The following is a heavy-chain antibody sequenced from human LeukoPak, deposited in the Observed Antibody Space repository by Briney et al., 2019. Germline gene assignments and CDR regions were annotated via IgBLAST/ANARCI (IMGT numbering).Heavy chain of an antibody. V-gene: IGHV3-21*01. D-gene: IGHD1-26*01. CDR3: ARALYSPPTTPYPNWFDP. J-gene: IGHJ5*01. CDR1: GFTFSSYS. Sequence: AGSLRLSCAASGFTFSSYSMNWVRQAPGKGLDWVSSISSSSSHTYYADSVKGRFTISRDNAKNSLYLQMTSLTAEDTAAYYCARALYSPPTTPYPNWFDPWGQGTLVTVSS. CDR2: ISSSSSHT.